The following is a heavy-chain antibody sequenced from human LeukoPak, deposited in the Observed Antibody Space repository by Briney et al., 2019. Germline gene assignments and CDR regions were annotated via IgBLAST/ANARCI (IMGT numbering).Heavy chain of an antibody. CDR3: ARNAPYYYGSGAKDGYYYYGMDV. J-gene: IGHJ6*02. D-gene: IGHD3-10*01. CDR2: IDHSGTT. Sequence: SETLSLTCTVSGYSISSGYFWGWIRQPPGKGLEWIGSIDHSGTTYYIPSLKSRVTISVDTSKNQFSLKLSSVTAADTAVYYCARNAPYYYGSGAKDGYYYYGMDVWGQGTTVTVSS. CDR1: GYSISSGYF. V-gene: IGHV4-38-2*02.